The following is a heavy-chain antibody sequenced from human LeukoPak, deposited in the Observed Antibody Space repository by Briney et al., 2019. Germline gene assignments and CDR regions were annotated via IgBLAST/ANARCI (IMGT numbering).Heavy chain of an antibody. CDR3: ARERQNKDFWSGGDY. Sequence: PGESLRLSCAASGFTFSTYSMNWLRLAPGKGLEWVSSISPDSNYKYYVDSVKGRFTISRDNAKSSLYLQMNSLRAEDTAVYYCARERQNKDFWSGGDYWGQGTLVTVSS. CDR1: GFTFSTYS. J-gene: IGHJ4*02. CDR2: ISPDSNYK. V-gene: IGHV3-21*01. D-gene: IGHD3-3*01.